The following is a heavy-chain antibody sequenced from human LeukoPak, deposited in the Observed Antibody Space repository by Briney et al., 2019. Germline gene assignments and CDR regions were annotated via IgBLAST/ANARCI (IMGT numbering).Heavy chain of an antibody. CDR3: ARVPTKGWYVNYYGMDV. CDR1: GYTFTSYG. CDR2: ISAYNGNT. J-gene: IGHJ6*02. V-gene: IGHV1-18*01. D-gene: IGHD6-19*01. Sequence: GASVKVSCKASGYTFTSYGISWVRQAPGQGLEWMGWISAYNGNTNYAQKLQGRVTMTTDTSTSTAYMELSSLRSDDTAVYYCARVPTKGWYVNYYGMDVWGQGTTVTVSS.